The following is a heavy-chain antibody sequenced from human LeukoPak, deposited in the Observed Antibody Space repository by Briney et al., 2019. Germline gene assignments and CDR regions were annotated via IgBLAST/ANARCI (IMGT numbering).Heavy chain of an antibody. CDR3: ARGGYYGSGNDFRFDP. J-gene: IGHJ5*02. CDR2: IYYSGST. CDR1: RFTFSSYE. V-gene: IGHV4-59*12. D-gene: IGHD3-10*01. Sequence: PGGSLRLSCAASRFTFSSYEINWVRQAPGKGLEWIGSIYYSGSTYYNPSLKSRVTISVDTPKNQFSLKLSSVTAADTAVYYCARGGYYGSGNDFRFDPWGQGTLVTVSS.